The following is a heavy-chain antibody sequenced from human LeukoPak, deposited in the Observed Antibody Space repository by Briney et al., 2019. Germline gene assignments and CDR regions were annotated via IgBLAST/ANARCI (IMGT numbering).Heavy chain of an antibody. D-gene: IGHD5-12*01. CDR3: AREGSGYSGYALDY. Sequence: TGGSLRLSCAASGFTFSSYWMHWVRQAPGKGLVWVSRINEDGTYTSYADSVKGRFTISRDNSKNTLYLQMNSLRAEDTAVYYCAREGSGYSGYALDYWGQGTLVTVSS. V-gene: IGHV3-74*01. J-gene: IGHJ4*02. CDR2: INEDGTYT. CDR1: GFTFSSYW.